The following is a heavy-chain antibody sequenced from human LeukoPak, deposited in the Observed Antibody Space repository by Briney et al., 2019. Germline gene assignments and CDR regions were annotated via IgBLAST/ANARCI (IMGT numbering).Heavy chain of an antibody. CDR3: ARDLDYGDYDY. CDR1: GFSFSIYS. V-gene: IGHV3-48*04. CDR2: ISSSSSTI. Sequence: GGSLILSCAASGFSFSIYSMNWVRQAPGKGLEWVSYISSSSSTIYYADSVKGRFTIFRDNAKNSLYPQMNSLRAEDTAVYYCARDLDYGDYDYWGQGTLVTVSS. D-gene: IGHD4-17*01. J-gene: IGHJ4*02.